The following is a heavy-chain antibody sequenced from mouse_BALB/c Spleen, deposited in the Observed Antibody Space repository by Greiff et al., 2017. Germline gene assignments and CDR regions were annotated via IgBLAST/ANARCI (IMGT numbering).Heavy chain of an antibody. CDR2: IDPENGDT. CDR3: NKGTDGNYWFAY. D-gene: IGHD2-1*01. J-gene: IGHJ3*01. V-gene: IGHV14-4*02. CDR1: GFNIKDYY. Sequence: EVQLQQSGAELVRSGASVKLSCTASGFNIKDYYMHWVKQRPEQGLEWIGWIDPENGDTEYAPKFQGKATMTADTSSNTAYLQLSSLTSEDTAVYYCNKGTDGNYWFAYWGQGTLVTVSA.